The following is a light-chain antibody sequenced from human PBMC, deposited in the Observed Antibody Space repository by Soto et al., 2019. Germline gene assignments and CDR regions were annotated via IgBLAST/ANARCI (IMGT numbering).Light chain of an antibody. V-gene: IGKV3-20*01. CDR3: LQSAYSPLT. J-gene: IGKJ4*01. CDR1: QSVTNNY. Sequence: EIVLTQSPGTLSLSPGERATLSCSASQSVTNNYLAWYQQKPGQAPRLLIHDESSRATGVPDRFSGSGSGTDFTLTISRLEPEEFAVYYCLQSAYSPLTFGGGRKVEIK. CDR2: DES.